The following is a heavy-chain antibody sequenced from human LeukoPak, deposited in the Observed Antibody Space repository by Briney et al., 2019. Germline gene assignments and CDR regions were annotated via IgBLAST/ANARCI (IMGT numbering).Heavy chain of an antibody. CDR1: GGTFSSYA. CDR3: ARARSSGWYRYYYYGMDV. D-gene: IGHD6-19*01. CDR2: IIPIFGTA. J-gene: IGHJ6*02. Sequence: ASVKVSCKASGGTFSSYAISWVRQAPGQVLEWMGGIIPIFGTANYAQKFQGRVTITADESTSTAYMELSSLRSEDTAVYYCARARSSGWYRYYYYGMDVWGQGTTVTVSS. V-gene: IGHV1-69*13.